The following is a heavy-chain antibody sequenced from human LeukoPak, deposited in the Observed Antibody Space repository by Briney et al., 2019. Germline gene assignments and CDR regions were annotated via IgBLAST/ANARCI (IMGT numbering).Heavy chain of an antibody. CDR2: ISYDGSNK. CDR3: AKAFYGYAYYFDY. Sequence: GGSLRLSCAASGITFSTYGMHWVRQAPGKGLEWVAVISYDGSNKYYADSVKGRFIISRDNSKNTLYLEMNSLRAEDTAVYYCAKAFYGYAYYFDYWGQGTLVTVSS. V-gene: IGHV3-30*18. J-gene: IGHJ4*02. D-gene: IGHD4-17*01. CDR1: GITFSTYG.